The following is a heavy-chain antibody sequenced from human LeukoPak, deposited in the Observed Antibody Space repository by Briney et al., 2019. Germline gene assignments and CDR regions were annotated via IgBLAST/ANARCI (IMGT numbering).Heavy chain of an antibody. CDR3: ARHRSSSWSDFDY. CDR2: IYPGDSDT. Sequence: GESLKISCKGSGYSFTSYWIGWARQMPGKGLEWMGIIYPGDSDTRYSPPFQGQVTISADKSISTAYLQWSSLKASDTAMYYCARHRSSSWSDFDYWGQGTLVTVSS. V-gene: IGHV5-51*01. D-gene: IGHD6-13*01. CDR1: GYSFTSYW. J-gene: IGHJ4*02.